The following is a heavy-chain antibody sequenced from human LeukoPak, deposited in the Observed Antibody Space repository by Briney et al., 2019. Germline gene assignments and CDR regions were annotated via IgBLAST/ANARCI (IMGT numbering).Heavy chain of an antibody. V-gene: IGHV3-21*01. J-gene: IGHJ4*02. CDR3: ARDQASGSYYKDYFDY. D-gene: IGHD1-26*01. CDR2: ISRSSSHI. Sequence: GGSLRLSCAASGFTFSTYSMNWVRQAPGKGLEWVSFISRSSSHIYYADSVKGRFTISRDNSKNTLYLQMNSLRAEDTAVYYCARDQASGSYYKDYFDYWGQGTLVTVSS. CDR1: GFTFSTYS.